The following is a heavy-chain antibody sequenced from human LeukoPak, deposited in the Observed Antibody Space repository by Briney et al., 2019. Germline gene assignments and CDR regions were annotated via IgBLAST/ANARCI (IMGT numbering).Heavy chain of an antibody. CDR1: GFTFSSYA. CDR2: ITGSGDST. CDR3: AKDPTGDQNY. D-gene: IGHD7-27*01. Sequence: GGSLRLSCAASGFTFSSYAMSWVRQAPGKGLEWVSAITGSGDSTYYADSVKGRFTISRDNSKNTLYLQMNSLRAEDTAVYYCAKDPTGDQNYWGQGTLVTVSS. J-gene: IGHJ4*02. V-gene: IGHV3-23*01.